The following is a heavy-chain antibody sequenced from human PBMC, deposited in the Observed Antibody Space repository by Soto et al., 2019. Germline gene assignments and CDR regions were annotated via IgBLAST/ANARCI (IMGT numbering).Heavy chain of an antibody. D-gene: IGHD6-19*01. J-gene: IGHJ4*02. CDR3: ARDRWWLVH. Sequence: EVQLVESGGGLVQPGGSLRLSCAASGFTFSGYWMNWVGQAPGKGLEWVANIKQDGGEKYYVDSVKGRFTISRDNAKNSLYLQMNSLRAEATAGYYCARDRWWLVHWGQGTLVTVSS. CDR2: IKQDGGEK. CDR1: GFTFSGYW. V-gene: IGHV3-7*01.